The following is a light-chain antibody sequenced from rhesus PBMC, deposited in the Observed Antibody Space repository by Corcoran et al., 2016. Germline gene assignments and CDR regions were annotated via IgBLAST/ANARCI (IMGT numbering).Light chain of an antibody. CDR3: LQHNSYPFT. J-gene: IGKJ3*01. V-gene: IGKV1-28*01. CDR2: AAS. CDR1: QGISSY. Sequence: DIQMTQSPSSLPASIGDTVTITCRASQGISSYLNWFQQKTGKAPKLLIYAASSLESGVPSRFSGSGSGTEFTLTISSLQPEYFAAYYCLQHNSYPFTFGPGTKLDVK.